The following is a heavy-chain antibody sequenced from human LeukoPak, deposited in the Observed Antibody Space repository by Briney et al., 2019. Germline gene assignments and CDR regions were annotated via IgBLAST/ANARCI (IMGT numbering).Heavy chain of an antibody. CDR2: MQYDGSIK. D-gene: IGHD6-13*01. CDR1: GFTFSSYD. Sequence: GGSLRLSCAASGFTFSSYDLHWVRQAPGKGLEWVAFMQYDGSIKYYADSVKGRFTISRDNSKNTLYLQMDSLRADDTAVYFCARDSIRQQLYYFDYWGRGTLVTVSS. J-gene: IGHJ4*02. CDR3: ARDSIRQQLYYFDY. V-gene: IGHV3-30*02.